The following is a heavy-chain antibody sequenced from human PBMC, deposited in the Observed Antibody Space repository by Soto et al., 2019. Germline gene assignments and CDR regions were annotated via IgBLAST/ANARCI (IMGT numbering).Heavy chain of an antibody. CDR2: ISGSDDST. Sequence: EVQLLESGGGLVQPGGSLRLTCAVYGFTLSSYAMNWVRQAPGKGLEWVSGISGSDDSTRYADSAKGRFTISRDNSKNTLHLQMNSLRVEDTAVYYCAQGKPGVILAVPLDCWGQGSLVTVSS. CDR3: AQGKPGVILAVPLDC. CDR1: GFTLSSYA. V-gene: IGHV3-23*01. D-gene: IGHD2-2*01. J-gene: IGHJ4*02.